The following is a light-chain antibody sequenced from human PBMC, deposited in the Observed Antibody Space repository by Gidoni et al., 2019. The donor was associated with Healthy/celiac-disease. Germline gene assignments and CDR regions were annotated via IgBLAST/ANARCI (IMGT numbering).Light chain of an antibody. CDR1: QSVSRNY. CDR3: QQYGSSPYT. J-gene: IGKJ2*01. Sequence: DIVLTQSPGTLSLSPGERATLSCKASQSVSRNYLVWYQQTPGQAPMRLTFCASSRATGIPDRFSGSGSGTYFTLTISRLEPEDFAVYYCQQYGSSPYTFGQGPKLEI. V-gene: IGKV3-20*01. CDR2: CAS.